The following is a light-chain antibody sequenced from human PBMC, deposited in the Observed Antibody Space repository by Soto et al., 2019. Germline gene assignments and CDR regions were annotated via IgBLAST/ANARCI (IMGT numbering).Light chain of an antibody. CDR3: ASWDERLNGYMI. Sequence: QSVLTQPPSASGTPGQRVTISCSGSNSNIGRSTVNWYQQLPGTAPKLLIYTNTERPSGVPDRFSGSRSGTSASLAITGLQADDEAYYYCASWDERLNGYMIFGGWTKLTVL. CDR2: TNT. V-gene: IGLV1-44*01. J-gene: IGLJ2*01. CDR1: NSNIGRST.